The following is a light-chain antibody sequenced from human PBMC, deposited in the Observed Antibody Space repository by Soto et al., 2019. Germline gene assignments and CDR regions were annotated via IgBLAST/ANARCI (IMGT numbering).Light chain of an antibody. CDR2: YEI. V-gene: IGLV3-21*04. Sequence: SYELTQPPSVSVAPGETARITSGGNNIGSQSVHWYQQKPGQAPVLVIFYEIDRPSGIPERFSGSNYGNTATLTITRVDAGDEADYYCHVWDSDRDHPVFGGGTKLTVL. CDR3: HVWDSDRDHPV. CDR1: NIGSQS. J-gene: IGLJ2*01.